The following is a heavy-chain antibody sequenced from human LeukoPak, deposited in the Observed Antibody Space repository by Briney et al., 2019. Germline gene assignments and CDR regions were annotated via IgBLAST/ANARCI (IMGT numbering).Heavy chain of an antibody. CDR1: GGSFSGYY. D-gene: IGHD6-13*01. Sequence: SETLSLTCAVYGGSFSGYYWSWIRQPPGEGLEWIGEINHSGSTNYNPSLKSRVTISVDTSKNQFSLKLSSVTAADTAVYYCARAAQQLAFDYWGQGTLVTVSS. V-gene: IGHV4-34*01. CDR2: INHSGST. J-gene: IGHJ4*02. CDR3: ARAAQQLAFDY.